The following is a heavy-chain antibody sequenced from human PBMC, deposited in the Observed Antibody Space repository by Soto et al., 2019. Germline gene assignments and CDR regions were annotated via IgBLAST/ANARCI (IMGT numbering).Heavy chain of an antibody. V-gene: IGHV3-21*04. J-gene: IGHJ4*02. CDR2: ISGSGSA. CDR1: GFTFISHT. CDR3: SREVQPVFRREYDY. Sequence: EVQLVESGGGLVKPGGSLRLSCAVSGFTFISHTLNWVRQAPGKGLEWVSSISGSGSAYYADSVKGRFTISRDNAQNSLYRQMSSLRAEDTAVYYCSREVQPVFRREYDYCGQGTLVTVSS.